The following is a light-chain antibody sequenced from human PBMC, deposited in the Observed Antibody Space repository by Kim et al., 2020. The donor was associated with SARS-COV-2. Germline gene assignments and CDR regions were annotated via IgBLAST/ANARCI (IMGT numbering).Light chain of an antibody. CDR3: QQYEKWPVT. J-gene: IGKJ4*01. Sequence: VSPGERATLSCRASQRIYSDLAWYQQKPGQTPRLLIYGASATATGVPARFSGSGSGTEFTLTISRLQPEDFAIYYCQQYEKWPVTFGGGTKVDIK. CDR2: GAS. V-gene: IGKV3-15*01. CDR1: QRIYSD.